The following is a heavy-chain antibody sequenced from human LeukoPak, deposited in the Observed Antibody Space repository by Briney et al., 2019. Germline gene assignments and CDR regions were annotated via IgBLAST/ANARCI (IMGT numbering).Heavy chain of an antibody. CDR2: ISYSGST. V-gene: IGHV4-39*01. J-gene: IGHJ4*02. D-gene: IGHD2-21*02. Sequence: TSETLSLTCTVSGGSISSSSFYWGWIRQPPGKGLEWIAIISYSGSTYYNPSLKSRVTISVDTSKNQFSLKLSSVAAADTAVYYCARSVTAPYYCFDNWGRGTLVTVSS. CDR3: ARSVTAPYYCFDN. CDR1: GGSISSSSFY.